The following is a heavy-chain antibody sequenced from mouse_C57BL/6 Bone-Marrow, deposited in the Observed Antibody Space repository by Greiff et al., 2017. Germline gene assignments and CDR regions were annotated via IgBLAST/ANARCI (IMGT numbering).Heavy chain of an antibody. CDR3: ASRGPYYFDY. D-gene: IGHD1-1*02. Sequence: EVQLQESGPGLVKPSQSLSLTCSVTGYSITSGYYWNWIRQFPGNKLEWMGYISYAGSNNSNPSLKNRISITRDTSKNQFFLKLNAVTTEDTATYYCASRGPYYFDYWGQGTTLTVSS. V-gene: IGHV3-6*01. CDR1: GYSITSGYY. CDR2: ISYAGSN. J-gene: IGHJ2*01.